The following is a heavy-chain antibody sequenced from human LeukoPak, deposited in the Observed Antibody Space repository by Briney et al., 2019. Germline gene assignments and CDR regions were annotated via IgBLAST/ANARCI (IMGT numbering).Heavy chain of an antibody. Sequence: GGSLRLSCAASGFTFSSYWMSWVRQAPGKGLEWVANIKQDGSEKYYVDSVKGRFTISRDNAKNSLYLQMNSLRAEDTAVYYCARGGYSYGFDAFDIWGQGIMVTVSS. V-gene: IGHV3-7*04. CDR2: IKQDGSEK. CDR3: ARGGYSYGFDAFDI. CDR1: GFTFSSYW. J-gene: IGHJ3*02. D-gene: IGHD5-18*01.